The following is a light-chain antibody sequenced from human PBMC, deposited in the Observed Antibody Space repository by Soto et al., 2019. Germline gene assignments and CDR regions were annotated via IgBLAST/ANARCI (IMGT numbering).Light chain of an antibody. V-gene: IGKV1-5*03. CDR2: QAS. CDR1: QSVSSW. Sequence: DIQMTKFPSTLSASVGDRVTITCRATQSVSSWLALYQQKPGKAPELLIYQASSLETGVPSRFIGSGSGTEFTLTISSLQPDDLATYYCQKYNDYPWTFGQGTKVEIK. J-gene: IGKJ1*01. CDR3: QKYNDYPWT.